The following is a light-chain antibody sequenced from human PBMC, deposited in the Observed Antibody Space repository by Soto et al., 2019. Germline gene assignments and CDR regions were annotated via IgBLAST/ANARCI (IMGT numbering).Light chain of an antibody. CDR1: SSDVGGYNY. CDR3: SSYASSNVV. CDR2: EVS. J-gene: IGLJ2*01. Sequence: QSVLTQPASVSGSPGQSITISCTGTSSDVGGYNYVSWYQQYPGKAPKLMIYEVSNRPSGVSNRVSGSKSGNTASLTISGLQAEDEADYYCSSYASSNVVFGGGTKLTVL. V-gene: IGLV2-14*01.